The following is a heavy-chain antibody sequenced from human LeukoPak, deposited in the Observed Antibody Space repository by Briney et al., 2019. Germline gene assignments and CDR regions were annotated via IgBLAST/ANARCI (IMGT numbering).Heavy chain of an antibody. CDR3: AKDQGYSGYDNAFDI. Sequence: PGGSLRLSCAASGFTFSSYTMSWVRQAPGKGLGWVSAISGSGGSTYYADSVKGRFTISRDNSKNTLYLQMNSLRAEDTAVYYCAKDQGYSGYDNAFDIWGQGTMVTVSS. CDR1: GFTFSSYT. J-gene: IGHJ3*02. V-gene: IGHV3-23*01. CDR2: ISGSGGST. D-gene: IGHD5-12*01.